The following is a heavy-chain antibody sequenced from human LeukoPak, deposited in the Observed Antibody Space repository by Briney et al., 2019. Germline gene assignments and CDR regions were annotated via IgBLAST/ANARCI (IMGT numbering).Heavy chain of an antibody. Sequence: PGGSLRLSCAASGFTFSPYWMHWVRQAPGKGLVWVSRINPDGTTTSYADSVKGRFTISRDNAKDTVYLQMNSLRAEDTAVYYCARVGIGWYSFDYWGQGTLVTVSS. CDR3: ARVGIGWYSFDY. CDR1: GFTFSPYW. CDR2: INPDGTTT. J-gene: IGHJ4*02. D-gene: IGHD6-19*01. V-gene: IGHV3-74*01.